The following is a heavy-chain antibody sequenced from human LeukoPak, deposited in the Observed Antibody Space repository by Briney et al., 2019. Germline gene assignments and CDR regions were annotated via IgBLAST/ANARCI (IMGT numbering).Heavy chain of an antibody. CDR1: GSSFSRCA. J-gene: IGHJ4*02. Sequence: SVKVSCXASGSSFSRCAFSWVRQALGQGPEWIGGITPIDGTANFAQKFQGRVTITADESTSTAYMELSSLRSEDTAVYYCARAGVGVYCSSTSCYTGVDYWGQGTLVTVSS. D-gene: IGHD2-2*02. CDR3: ARAGVGVYCSSTSCYTGVDY. V-gene: IGHV1-69*13. CDR2: ITPIDGTA.